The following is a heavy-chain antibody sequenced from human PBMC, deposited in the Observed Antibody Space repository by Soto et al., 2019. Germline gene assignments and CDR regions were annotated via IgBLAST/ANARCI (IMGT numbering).Heavy chain of an antibody. CDR1: GYTFTSYA. CDR2: INAGNCNT. J-gene: IGHJ6*02. Sequence: ASVKVSCKASGYTFTSYAMHWVRQAPGQRLEWMGWINAGNCNTKYSQKFQGRVTITRDTSASTAYMELSSLRSEDTAVYYCARGAYYYYYGMDVWGQGTTVTVSS. V-gene: IGHV1-3*01. CDR3: ARGAYYYYYGMDV.